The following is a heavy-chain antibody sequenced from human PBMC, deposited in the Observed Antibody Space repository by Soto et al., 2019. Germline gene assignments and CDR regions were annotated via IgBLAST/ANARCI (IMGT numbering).Heavy chain of an antibody. J-gene: IGHJ4*02. CDR1: GFTFSSYS. CDR3: STGAEGWGPIDF. Sequence: PGGSLRLSCAASGFTFSSYSMNWVRQAPGKGLEWVSSISSSSSYMYYADSVKGRFTISRDNAKNSLYLQMNSLTTEDTGMYYCSTGAEGWGPIDFWGQ. D-gene: IGHD3-16*01. CDR2: ISSSSSYM. V-gene: IGHV3-21*03.